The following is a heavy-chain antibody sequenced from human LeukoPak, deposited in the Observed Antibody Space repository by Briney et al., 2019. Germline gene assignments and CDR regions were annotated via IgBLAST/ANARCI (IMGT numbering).Heavy chain of an antibody. J-gene: IGHJ4*02. CDR1: AFTVSSNH. Sequence: GGSLRLSCAASAFTVSSNHMSWVRQAPGKGLEWVSVIYSGGSTYYADSVKGRFTISRDNSKNTLYLQMNSLRAEDTAVYYCVIETGTYDYWGQGTLVTVSS. V-gene: IGHV3-66*01. D-gene: IGHD1-7*01. CDR2: IYSGGST. CDR3: VIETGTYDY.